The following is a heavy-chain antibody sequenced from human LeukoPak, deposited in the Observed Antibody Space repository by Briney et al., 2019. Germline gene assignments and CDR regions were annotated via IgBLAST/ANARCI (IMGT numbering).Heavy chain of an antibody. CDR1: GGSISSYY. D-gene: IGHD6-13*01. CDR2: IYTSGSTSGST. Sequence: SETLSLTCTVSGGSISSYYWSWIRQPAGKGLEWIGRIYTSGSTSGSTNYNPSLKSRVTMSVDTSTNQFSLKLRPVTAADTAVYYCASTPRSTWSSYFDYWGQGALVTVSS. CDR3: ASTPRSTWSSYFDY. V-gene: IGHV4-4*07. J-gene: IGHJ4*02.